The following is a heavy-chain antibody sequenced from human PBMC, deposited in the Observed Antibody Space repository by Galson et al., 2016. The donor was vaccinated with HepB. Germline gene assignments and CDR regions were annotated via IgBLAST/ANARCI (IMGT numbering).Heavy chain of an antibody. V-gene: IGHV4-34*01. CDR2: INHSGST. CDR1: GGSFSGYY. CDR3: ARGSDFWSRNFDY. J-gene: IGHJ4*02. D-gene: IGHD3-3*01. Sequence: ETLSLTCAVYGGSFSGYYWSWIRQPPGKGLEWIGEINHSGSTNYNPSLKSRVTISVDTSKNQFSLKLSSVTAADTAVYYCARGSDFWSRNFDYWGQGTLVTVSS.